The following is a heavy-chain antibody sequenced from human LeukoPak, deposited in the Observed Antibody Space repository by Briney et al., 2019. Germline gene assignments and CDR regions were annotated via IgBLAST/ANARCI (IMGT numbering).Heavy chain of an antibody. J-gene: IGHJ6*02. D-gene: IGHD2-15*01. V-gene: IGHV3-48*04. CDR2: ISSSSTTI. Sequence: GGSLRLSCAASGFTFSTYSMNWVRQAPGKGLEWVSYISSSSTTIYYADSVRGRFTISRDNAKNSLYLQMNSLRAEDTAMYYCARVGGAILLVGEDGMDVWGQGTTVTVSS. CDR1: GFTFSTYS. CDR3: ARVGGAILLVGEDGMDV.